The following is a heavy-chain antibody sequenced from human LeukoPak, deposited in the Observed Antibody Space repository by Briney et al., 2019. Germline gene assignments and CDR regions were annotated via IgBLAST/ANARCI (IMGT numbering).Heavy chain of an antibody. J-gene: IGHJ6*02. Sequence: KPSETLSHTCTVSGGSISSSSYYWGWIRQPPGKGLEWIGSVYYSGSTYYNPSLKSRVTISVDTSKNQFSLKLSSVTAADTAVYYCARGWGGWYEVYYYYGMDVWGQGTTVTVSS. D-gene: IGHD6-19*01. CDR2: VYYSGST. V-gene: IGHV4-39*07. CDR3: ARGWGGWYEVYYYYGMDV. CDR1: GGSISSSSYY.